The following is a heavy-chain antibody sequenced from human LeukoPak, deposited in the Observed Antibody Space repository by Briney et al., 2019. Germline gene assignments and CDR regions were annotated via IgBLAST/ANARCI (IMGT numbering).Heavy chain of an antibody. D-gene: IGHD6-13*01. CDR1: GFTFSSYW. CDR3: ARDGSRQLVHAFDI. CDR2: IKEDGSEK. Sequence: GGSLRLSCAVSGFTFSSYWMSWVRQTPGKGLEWVANIKEDGSEKYYVDSVKGRFTISRDNAKNSLYLQMNSLRAEDTAVYYCARDGSRQLVHAFDIWGQGTMVTVSS. J-gene: IGHJ3*02. V-gene: IGHV3-7*01.